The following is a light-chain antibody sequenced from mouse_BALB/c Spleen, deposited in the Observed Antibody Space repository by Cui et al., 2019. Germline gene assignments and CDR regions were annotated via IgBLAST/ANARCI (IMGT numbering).Light chain of an antibody. CDR1: SSVSY. Sequence: QIVLTQSPAIMSASLGEEITLTCSASSSVSYRHWYQQKAGNSPKLLIYSTANLATGVPSRFSGSGSGTFYSLTISSVEAEDAADYYCHQWSSCPWTFGGGTKLEIK. CDR3: HQWSSCPWT. CDR2: STA. V-gene: IGKV4-80*01. J-gene: IGKJ1*01.